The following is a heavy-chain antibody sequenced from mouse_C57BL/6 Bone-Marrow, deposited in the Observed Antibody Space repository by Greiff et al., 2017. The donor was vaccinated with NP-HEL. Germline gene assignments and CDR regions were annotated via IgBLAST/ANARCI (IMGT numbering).Heavy chain of an antibody. D-gene: IGHD1-1*01. CDR2: IYPSDSET. J-gene: IGHJ4*01. CDR1: GYTFTSYW. CDR3: ARSITSVVARNYSMDY. V-gene: IGHV1-61*01. Sequence: VQLQQPGAELVRPGSSVKLSCTASGYTFTSYWMDWVKQGPGQGLEWIGNIYPSDSETHYNQKFKDKATLTVDKSSITDYMQLSRLTSEDSAVFYCARSITSVVARNYSMDYWGQGTSVTVSS.